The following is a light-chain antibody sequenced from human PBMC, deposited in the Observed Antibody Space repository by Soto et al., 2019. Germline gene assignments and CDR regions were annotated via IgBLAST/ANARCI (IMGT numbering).Light chain of an antibody. Sequence: FCRSSQSIATSQLAWYQQKPGQAPRLLIGASTRATGIPDRFSDSGSGTDFTLTISRLEPEDFAVYYCQQFAASPRTFGQGTKVDIK. CDR2: GAS. CDR3: QQFAASPRT. J-gene: IGKJ1*01. V-gene: IGKV3-20*01. CDR1: QSIATSQ.